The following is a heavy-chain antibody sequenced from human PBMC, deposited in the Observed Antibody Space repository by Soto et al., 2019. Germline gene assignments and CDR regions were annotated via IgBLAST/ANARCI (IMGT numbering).Heavy chain of an antibody. J-gene: IGHJ3*02. V-gene: IGHV3-30-3*01. D-gene: IGHD2-21*02. CDR3: ARDRTVVVTAIGDAFDI. Sequence: QVQLVESGGGVVQPGRSLRLSYAASGFTFSSYAMHWVRQAPGKGLEWVAVISYDGSNKYYADSVKGRFTISRDNSKNTLYLQMNSLRAEDTAVYYCARDRTVVVTAIGDAFDIWGQGTMVTVSS. CDR2: ISYDGSNK. CDR1: GFTFSSYA.